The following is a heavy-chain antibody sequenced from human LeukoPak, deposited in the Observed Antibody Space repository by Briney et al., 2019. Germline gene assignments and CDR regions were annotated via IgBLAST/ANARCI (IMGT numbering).Heavy chain of an antibody. CDR1: GLTFSNSA. V-gene: IGHV3-23*01. D-gene: IGHD2-15*01. Sequence: GSLRLSCVASGLTFSNSAMTWVRQGPGKGLEWVSSICGETNNTYYSDSVKGRFTVSRDNSKNTLYLQMNSLRAEDTAIYYCAKNGDRGAYCTGGTCYPYFYYYMDVWGKGTTVTI. CDR2: ICGETNNT. J-gene: IGHJ6*03. CDR3: AKNGDRGAYCTGGTCYPYFYYYMDV.